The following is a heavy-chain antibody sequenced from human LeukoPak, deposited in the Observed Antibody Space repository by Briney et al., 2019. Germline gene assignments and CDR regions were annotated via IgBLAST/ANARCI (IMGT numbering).Heavy chain of an antibody. CDR3: ARSPDYGDPYWYFDL. J-gene: IGHJ2*01. V-gene: IGHV3-53*01. Sequence: PWGSLRPSCAASGFTVSSNYMSWVRQAPGKGLEWVADVYRGGSTNYKGSVEGRFTISRDKSKNTVYLQLNSLRAEDTAVYYCARSPDYGDPYWYFDLWGRGTLVTV. CDR2: VYRGGST. CDR1: GFTVSSNY. D-gene: IGHD4-17*01.